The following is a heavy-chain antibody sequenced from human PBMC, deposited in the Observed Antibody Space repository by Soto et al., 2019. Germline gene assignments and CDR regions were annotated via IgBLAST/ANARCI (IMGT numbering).Heavy chain of an antibody. CDR2: IYYSGST. V-gene: IGHV4-30-4*01. CDR1: GGAISSGDYY. D-gene: IGHD3-22*01. Sequence: SETLSLTCTVSGGAISSGDYYWSWIRQPPGKGLEWIGYIYYSGSTYYNPSLKSRVTISVDTSKNQFSLKLSSVTAADTAVYYCARVRVDYYDSSGYYLFDYWGQGTLVTVSS. J-gene: IGHJ4*02. CDR3: ARVRVDYYDSSGYYLFDY.